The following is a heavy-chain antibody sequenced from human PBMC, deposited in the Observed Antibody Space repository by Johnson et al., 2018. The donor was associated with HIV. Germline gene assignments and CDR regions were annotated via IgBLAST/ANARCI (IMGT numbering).Heavy chain of an antibody. J-gene: IGHJ3*02. CDR2: INWNGGSI. CDR1: GFTFDDYA. D-gene: IGHD6-13*01. V-gene: IGHV3-9*01. Sequence: VQLVESGGGLVQPGRSLRLSCAASGFTFDDYAMHWVRQAPGKGLEWVSGINWNGGSIGYADSVTGRFTISRDNAKNSLYLQMNSLRAEDTAVYYCAREHRRPSRSSSSLSGDAFDIWGQGTMVTVSS. CDR3: AREHRRPSRSSSSLSGDAFDI.